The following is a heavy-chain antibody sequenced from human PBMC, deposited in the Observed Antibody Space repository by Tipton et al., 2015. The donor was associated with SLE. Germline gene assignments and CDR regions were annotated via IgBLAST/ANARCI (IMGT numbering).Heavy chain of an antibody. Sequence: TLSLTCTVSGGSISSGGYYWSWIRQHPGKGLEWIGYIYYSGSTYYNPSLKSRVTISVDTSKNQFSLKLNSVTAADTAVYYCARVRVYFHDSSGPHWYFDLWGRGTLVTVSS. J-gene: IGHJ2*01. CDR3: ARVRVYFHDSSGPHWYFDL. D-gene: IGHD3-22*01. CDR2: IYYSGST. CDR1: GGSISSGGYY. V-gene: IGHV4-31*03.